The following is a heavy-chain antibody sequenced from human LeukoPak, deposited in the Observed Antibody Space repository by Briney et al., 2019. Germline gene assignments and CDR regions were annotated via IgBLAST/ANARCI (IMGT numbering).Heavy chain of an antibody. V-gene: IGHV1-8*02. D-gene: IGHD1-1*01. CDR2: INPNSGNT. CDR1: GYTFTGYY. J-gene: IGHJ4*02. Sequence: GASVKVSCKASGYTFTGYYMHWVRQAPGQGLEWMGWINPNSGNTGYAQKFQGRVTMTRNTSISTAYMELSSLRSEDTAVYYCARRNSNWNDASFDYWGQGTLVTVSS. CDR3: ARRNSNWNDASFDY.